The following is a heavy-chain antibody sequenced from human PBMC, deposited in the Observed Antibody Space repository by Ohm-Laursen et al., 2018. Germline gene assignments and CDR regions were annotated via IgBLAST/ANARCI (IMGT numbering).Heavy chain of an antibody. CDR2: IYYSGST. D-gene: IGHD6-13*01. CDR1: GGSISSYY. J-gene: IGHJ4*02. V-gene: IGHV4-59*07. Sequence: SDTLSLTWAVSGGSISSYYWSWIRQPPGKGQEWIGYIYYSGSTNYNPSLKSRVTISVDTSKNQFSLKLSSVTAADTAVYYCAAGYSSSWHYFDYWGQGTLVTVSS. CDR3: AAGYSSSWHYFDY.